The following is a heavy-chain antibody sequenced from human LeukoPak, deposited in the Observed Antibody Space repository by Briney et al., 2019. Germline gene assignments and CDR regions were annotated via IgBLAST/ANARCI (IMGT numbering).Heavy chain of an antibody. CDR2: INWSGDST. Sequence: PGGSLRLSCAASGFTFDDYGMSWVRQAPGKGLEWVSGINWSGDSTSYADSVKGRFTISRDNAKNSLYLQMNSLRAEDTAVYYCARDLVAVAGTNRDYWGQGTLVTVSS. D-gene: IGHD6-19*01. CDR3: ARDLVAVAGTNRDY. V-gene: IGHV3-20*04. J-gene: IGHJ4*02. CDR1: GFTFDDYG.